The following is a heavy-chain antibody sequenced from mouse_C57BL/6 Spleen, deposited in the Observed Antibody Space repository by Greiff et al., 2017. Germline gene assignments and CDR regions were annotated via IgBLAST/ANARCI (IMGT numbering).Heavy chain of an antibody. J-gene: IGHJ4*01. CDR3: ARDRPGHAMDY. CDR2: IDPNSGGT. CDR1: GYTFTSYW. Sequence: QVQLKQPGAELVKPGASVKLSCKASGYTFTSYWMHWVKQRPGRGLEWIGRIDPNSGGTKYNEKFKSKATLTVDKPSSTAYMQLSSRTSEDSAVYYCARDRPGHAMDYWGQGTSVTVSS. V-gene: IGHV1-72*01.